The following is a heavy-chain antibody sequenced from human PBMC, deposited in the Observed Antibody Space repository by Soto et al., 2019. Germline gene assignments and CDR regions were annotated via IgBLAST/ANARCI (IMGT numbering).Heavy chain of an antibody. CDR1: GFTFSSYA. V-gene: IGHV3-64D*06. J-gene: IGHJ5*02. CDR3: VKDRQYQLLSYNWFDP. D-gene: IGHD2-2*01. CDR2: ISSNGGST. Sequence: GGSLRLSCSASGFTFSSYAMHWVRQAPGKGLEYVSAISSNGGSTYYADSVKGRFTISRDNSKNTLYPQMSSLRAEDTAVYYCVKDRQYQLLSYNWFDPWGQGTLVTVSS.